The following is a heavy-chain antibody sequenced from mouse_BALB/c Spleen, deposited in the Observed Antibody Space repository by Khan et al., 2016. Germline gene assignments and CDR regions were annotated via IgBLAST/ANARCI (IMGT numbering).Heavy chain of an antibody. V-gene: IGHV3-2*02. CDR1: GYSITSDYA. J-gene: IGHJ1*01. Sequence: EVQLQESGPGLVKPSQSLSLTCTVTGYSITSDYAWNWIRQFPGNKLEWMGYISYSGSTSYNPSLKSRISITRDTSKNQFFLQLNSVTTEETATYYCARAPPRGYFDVWGAGTTVTVSS. CDR3: ARAPPRGYFDV. CDR2: ISYSGST.